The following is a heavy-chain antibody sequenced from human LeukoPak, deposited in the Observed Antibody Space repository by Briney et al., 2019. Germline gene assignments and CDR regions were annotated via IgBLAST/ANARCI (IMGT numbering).Heavy chain of an antibody. CDR3: ARGPLGAPAGTWFDP. CDR1: AGSINSYY. V-gene: IGHV4-59*01. J-gene: IGHJ5*02. CDR2: IYYSGST. Sequence: SETLSLTCTVSAGSINSYYWSWIRQPPGKGLEWIGYIYYSGSTNYNPSLKSRVTISVDTSKNQFSLKLSSVTAADTAVYYCARGPLGAPAGTWFDPWGQETLVTVSS. D-gene: IGHD1-26*01.